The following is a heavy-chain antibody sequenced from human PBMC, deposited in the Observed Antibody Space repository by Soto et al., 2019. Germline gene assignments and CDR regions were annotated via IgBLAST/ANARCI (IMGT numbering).Heavy chain of an antibody. V-gene: IGHV4-59*01. D-gene: IGHD5-12*01. CDR2: IYYSGST. CDR3: ARGVATIGP. J-gene: IGHJ5*02. Sequence: SETLSLTCSVFGDSISSYYWSWIRQPPGEGLEWIGYIYYSGSTNYNPSFKSRVTISVDTPKNQFSLKLTSVTAADTAVYYCARGVATIGPWGQGTLVTVSS. CDR1: GDSISSYY.